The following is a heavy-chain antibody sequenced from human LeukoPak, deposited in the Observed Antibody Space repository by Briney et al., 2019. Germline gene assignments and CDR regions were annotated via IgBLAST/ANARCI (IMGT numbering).Heavy chain of an antibody. Sequence: SQTLSLTCTVSGGSISSGSYYWNWIRQPAGKGLEWIGRIYTSGSTNYNPSLKSRVTISVDTSKNQFSLKLSSVTAADTAVYYCARETSQKGAHYMDVWGKGTTVTISS. J-gene: IGHJ6*03. CDR1: GGSISSGSYY. V-gene: IGHV4-61*02. D-gene: IGHD3-16*01. CDR3: ARETSQKGAHYMDV. CDR2: IYTSGST.